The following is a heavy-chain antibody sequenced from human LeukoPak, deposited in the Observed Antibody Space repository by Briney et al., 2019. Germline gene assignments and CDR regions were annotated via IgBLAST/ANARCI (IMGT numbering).Heavy chain of an antibody. CDR3: ARDGDSGGRLDS. Sequence: SETLFLTCTVSGGSINSHYWSWIRQSPGKGLECIGYIYYSGSTKYNPSLNSRATISLDTSKNQFFLKLTSVTAADTAVYYCARDGDSGGRLDSWGQGALVTVYS. CDR2: IYYSGST. V-gene: IGHV4-59*11. CDR1: GGSINSHY. D-gene: IGHD6-25*01. J-gene: IGHJ4*02.